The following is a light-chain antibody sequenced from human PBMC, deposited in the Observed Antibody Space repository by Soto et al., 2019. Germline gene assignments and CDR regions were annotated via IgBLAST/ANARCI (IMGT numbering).Light chain of an antibody. CDR1: SSVVGSYDL. CDR2: EVT. CDR3: CSYAGVSTFV. V-gene: IGLV2-23*02. J-gene: IGLJ1*01. Sequence: QSVLTQPASVSGSPGQSITISCTGTSSVVGSYDLVSWYQQHPGKALRLIIYEVTKRPSGVSNRFSGSKSGSTASLTFSGLQAEDEADYFCCSYAGVSTFVFETGTKVTVL.